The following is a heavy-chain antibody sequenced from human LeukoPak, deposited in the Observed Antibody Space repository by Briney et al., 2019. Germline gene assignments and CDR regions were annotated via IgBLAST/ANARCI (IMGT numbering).Heavy chain of an antibody. J-gene: IGHJ4*02. D-gene: IGHD5-18*01. CDR3: ARAPDNYGIDDY. CDR1: GGTFSSYA. Sequence: ASVKVSCKASGGTFSSYAISWVRQAPGQGLEWMGIINPSVGSTSYAQKFQGRVTMTRDTSTSTIYMELSSLRYEDTAVYYCARAPDNYGIDDYWGQGTLVTVSS. V-gene: IGHV1-46*01. CDR2: INPSVGST.